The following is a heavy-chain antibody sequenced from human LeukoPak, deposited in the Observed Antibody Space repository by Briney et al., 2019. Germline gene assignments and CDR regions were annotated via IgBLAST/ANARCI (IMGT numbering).Heavy chain of an antibody. J-gene: IGHJ4*02. V-gene: IGHV3-23*01. CDR1: GFTFSSYA. Sequence: GGSLILSCAASGFTFSSYAINWVRQAPGKGLEWVSGISDSGGSTRYADSVKGRFTISRDNSRNTLYLQMNSLRAEDTAVYYCAKDSTLDYWGQGTLVTVSS. CDR2: ISDSGGST. CDR3: AKDSTLDY.